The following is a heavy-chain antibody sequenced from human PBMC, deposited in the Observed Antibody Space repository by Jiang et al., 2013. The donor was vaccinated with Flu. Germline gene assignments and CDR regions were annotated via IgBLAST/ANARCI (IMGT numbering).Heavy chain of an antibody. V-gene: IGHV3-30*02. D-gene: IGHD3-22*01. CDR1: DFTFHYYG. Sequence: VQLVESGGGVVQPGESLRLSCAASDFTFHYYGMHWVRQAPGKGLEWVAFIRHDGSTKNYAESVKGRFTISRDNSKNILYLQMNSLRAEDTAVYYCAKDQTYNYDTSGSYFDYWGQGTLVTVSS. CDR2: IRHDGSTK. J-gene: IGHJ4*02. CDR3: AKDQTYNYDTSGSYFDY.